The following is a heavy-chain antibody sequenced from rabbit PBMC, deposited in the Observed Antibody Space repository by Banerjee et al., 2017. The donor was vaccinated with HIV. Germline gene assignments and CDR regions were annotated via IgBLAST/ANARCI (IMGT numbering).Heavy chain of an antibody. CDR1: GFSFSSGYY. D-gene: IGHD6-1*01. J-gene: IGHJ4*01. V-gene: IGHV1S40*01. CDR3: GRGEYSYAYAGYGL. Sequence: QSLEESGGDLVKPGASLTLTCTASGFSFSSGYYMCWVRQAPGKGLEWIACIGVGSGGTYYASWAKGRFTISKASSTTVTLQMTSLTVADTATYFCGRGEYSYAYAGYGLWGPGTLVTVS. CDR2: IGVGSGGT.